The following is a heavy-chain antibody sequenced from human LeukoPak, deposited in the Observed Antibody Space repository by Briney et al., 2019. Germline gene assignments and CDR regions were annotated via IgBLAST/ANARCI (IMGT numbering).Heavy chain of an antibody. J-gene: IGHJ4*02. CDR3: ATDRLITFGGVIAFDY. D-gene: IGHD3-16*02. CDR1: GYTLTELS. Sequence: ASVKVSCKVSGYTLTELSMHWVRQAPGKGLEWMGGFDPEDGETIYAQKFQGRVTMTEDTSTDTAYMELSSLRSEDTAVYYCATDRLITFGGVIAFDYWGQGTLVTVSS. V-gene: IGHV1-24*01. CDR2: FDPEDGET.